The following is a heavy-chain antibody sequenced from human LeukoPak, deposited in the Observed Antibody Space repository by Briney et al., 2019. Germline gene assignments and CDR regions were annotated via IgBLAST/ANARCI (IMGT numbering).Heavy chain of an antibody. D-gene: IGHD6-13*01. CDR3: ARDPLYSSNWYVVPDY. Sequence: ASVKVSCKASGYTFTSYGITWVRQAPGQGLEWMGWISTYSGKTNYAQKLQGRVTMTTDTSTTTAYMELRSLRSDDTAVYYCARDPLYSSNWYVVPDYWGQGTLVTVSS. CDR1: GYTFTSYG. J-gene: IGHJ4*02. V-gene: IGHV1-18*01. CDR2: ISTYSGKT.